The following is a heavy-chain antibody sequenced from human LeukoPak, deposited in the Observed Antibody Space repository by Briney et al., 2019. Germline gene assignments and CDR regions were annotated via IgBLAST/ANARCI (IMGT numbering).Heavy chain of an antibody. J-gene: IGHJ4*02. Sequence: PGGSLRLSYAASGFTFSSYAMHWVRQAPGRGLEWVSAISGSGGSTYYADSVKGRFTISRDNSKNTLYLQMNSLRAEDTAVYYCAKEPAYDYVWGSYRYIGRVFDYWGQGTLVTVSS. CDR1: GFTFSSYA. CDR3: AKEPAYDYVWGSYRYIGRVFDY. CDR2: ISGSGGST. V-gene: IGHV3-23*01. D-gene: IGHD3-16*02.